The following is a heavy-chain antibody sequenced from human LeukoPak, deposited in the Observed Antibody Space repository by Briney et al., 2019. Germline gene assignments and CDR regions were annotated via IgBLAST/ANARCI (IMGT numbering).Heavy chain of an antibody. CDR3: ARSIVVVVAATYDY. V-gene: IGHV1-69*13. CDR2: IIPFFGTT. D-gene: IGHD2-15*01. Sequence: GASVKVSCKASGGSFSSYAFSWVRQAPGQGFEWMGGIIPFFGTTNYAQKFQGGVTITADESTSTVYMELSRLRSDDTAVYYCARSIVVVVAATYDYWGQGTLVTVSS. J-gene: IGHJ4*02. CDR1: GGSFSSYA.